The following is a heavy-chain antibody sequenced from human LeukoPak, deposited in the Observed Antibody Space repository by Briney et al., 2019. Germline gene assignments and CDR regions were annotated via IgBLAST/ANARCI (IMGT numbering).Heavy chain of an antibody. CDR1: GGSISSSSYY. CDR2: IYYSGST. Sequence: SETLSLTCTVSGGSISSSSYYWGWIRQPPGKGLEWIGSIYYSGSTYYNPSLKSRVTISVDTSKNQFSLKLSSVTAADTAVYYCAISRIAVAGHFDYWGQGTLVTVSS. CDR3: AISRIAVAGHFDY. J-gene: IGHJ4*02. D-gene: IGHD6-19*01. V-gene: IGHV4-39*01.